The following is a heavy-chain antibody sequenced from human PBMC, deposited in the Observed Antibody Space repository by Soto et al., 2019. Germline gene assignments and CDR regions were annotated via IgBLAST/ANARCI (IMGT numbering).Heavy chain of an antibody. CDR2: IIPVLGLP. CDR3: ARDRCSRPSCARGYWYFDL. J-gene: IGHJ2*01. D-gene: IGHD2-2*01. Sequence: QVQLVQSGAEVKKPESSVKVSCKASGGTFSSYSISWMRQAPGQGLEWIGRIIPVLGLPNYAHKFQGRLTITAEKSTSTAYMELRSLRSEDTAVYSCARDRCSRPSCARGYWYFDLWGRGTLVTVSS. V-gene: IGHV1-69*04. CDR1: GGTFSSYS.